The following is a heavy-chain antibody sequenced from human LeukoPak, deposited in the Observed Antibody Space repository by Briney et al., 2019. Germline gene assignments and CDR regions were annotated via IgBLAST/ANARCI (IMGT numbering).Heavy chain of an antibody. CDR3: ARLVAGSWGNPDY. J-gene: IGHJ4*02. CDR1: GYSFTSYW. Sequence: GESLKISCKGSGYSFTSYWIAWVRQMPGKGLEWMGIIYPGDSDTRYSPSFQGQVTISADKSISTAYPQWSSLKASDTAMYYCARLVAGSWGNPDYWGQGTLVTVSS. D-gene: IGHD6-19*01. CDR2: IYPGDSDT. V-gene: IGHV5-51*01.